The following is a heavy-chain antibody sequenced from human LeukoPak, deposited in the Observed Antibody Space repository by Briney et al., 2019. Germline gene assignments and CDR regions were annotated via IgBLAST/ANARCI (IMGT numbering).Heavy chain of an antibody. CDR2: ITSTGRTP. V-gene: IGHV3-23*05. CDR3: AVIARVIPGY. Sequence: GGSLRLSCASSGFILSSYAMNWVRQAPGKGLEWVSGITSTGRTPYYADSVKGRSTISRDNTNNTLYLQMDSLRVEDTAVYYCAVIARVIPGYWGRGPLVSVSS. J-gene: IGHJ4*02. D-gene: IGHD2-21*01. CDR1: GFILSSYA.